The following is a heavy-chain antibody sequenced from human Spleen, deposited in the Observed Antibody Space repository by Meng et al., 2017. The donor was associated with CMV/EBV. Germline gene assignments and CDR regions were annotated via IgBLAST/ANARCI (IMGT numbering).Heavy chain of an antibody. V-gene: IGHV1-69*05. J-gene: IGHJ1*01. CDR2: IIPIFTKA. CDR3: ARAERCWGYCTTTSCCEYFQH. Sequence: SVKVSCKASGGTFSSYAISWVRQAPGQGLEWMGGIIPIFTKANYAQKFQGRVTITTAESTSTAYMELSSLRSEDTAVYYCARAERCWGYCTTTSCCEYFQHWGQGTLVTVSS. D-gene: IGHD2-2*01. CDR1: GGTFSSYA.